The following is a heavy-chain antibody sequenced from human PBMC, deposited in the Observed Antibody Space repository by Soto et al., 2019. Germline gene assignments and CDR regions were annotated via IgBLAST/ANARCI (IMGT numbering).Heavy chain of an antibody. CDR1: GRSISSYY. CDR3: AKGVPGIAVAGTGYFQH. J-gene: IGHJ1*01. Sequence: SETLSLTCTVSGRSISSYYWSWIRQPPGRGLEWIGYIYNSGSTNYNPSLKSRVTISVDTSKNQFSMKLSSVTAADTAVYYCAKGVPGIAVAGTGYFQHWGQGTLVTVSS. CDR2: IYNSGST. D-gene: IGHD6-19*01. V-gene: IGHV4-59*01.